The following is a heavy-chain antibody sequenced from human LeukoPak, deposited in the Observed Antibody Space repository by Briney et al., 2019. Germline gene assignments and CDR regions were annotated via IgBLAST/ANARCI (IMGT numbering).Heavy chain of an antibody. Sequence: GASVKVSCKASGYTFTGYYMHWVRQAPGQGLEWMGWINPNSGGTNYAQKFQGRVTMTRDTSISTAYMELSRLRSDDTAVYYCARPSCSGGSCYSVFDYWGQGTLVTVSS. CDR3: ARPSCSGGSCYSVFDY. J-gene: IGHJ4*02. V-gene: IGHV1-2*02. CDR2: INPNSGGT. D-gene: IGHD2-15*01. CDR1: GYTFTGYY.